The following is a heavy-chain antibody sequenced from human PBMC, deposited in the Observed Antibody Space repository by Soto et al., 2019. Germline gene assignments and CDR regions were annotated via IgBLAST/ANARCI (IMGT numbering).Heavy chain of an antibody. CDR1: GFTFSSYA. V-gene: IGHV3-30-3*01. Sequence: QVQLVESGGGVVQPGRSPRLSCAASGFTFSSYAMHWVRQAPGKGLEWVAVISYDGSNKYYADSVKGRFTISRDNSKNTLYLQMNSLRAEDTAVYYCARGLTIFGVVDYWGQGTLVTVSS. J-gene: IGHJ4*02. D-gene: IGHD3-3*01. CDR2: ISYDGSNK. CDR3: ARGLTIFGVVDY.